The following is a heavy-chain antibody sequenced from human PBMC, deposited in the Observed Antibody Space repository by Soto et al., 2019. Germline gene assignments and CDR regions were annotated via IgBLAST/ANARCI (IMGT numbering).Heavy chain of an antibody. CDR3: ARVVLTYFGSLAVPQYFDY. D-gene: IGHD3-9*01. CDR2: INHSGST. V-gene: IGHV4-34*01. J-gene: IGHJ4*02. Sequence: SETLSLTCAVYGGSFSGYYWSWIRQPPGKGLEWIGEINHSGSTNYNPSLKSRVTISVDTSKNQFSLKLSSVTAADTAVYYCARVVLTYFGSLAVPQYFDYWGQGTPVPVSS. CDR1: GGSFSGYY.